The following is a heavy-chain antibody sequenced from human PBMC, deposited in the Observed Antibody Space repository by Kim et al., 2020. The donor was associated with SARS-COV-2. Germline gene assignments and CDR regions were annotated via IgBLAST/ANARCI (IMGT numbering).Heavy chain of an antibody. D-gene: IGHD4-17*01. J-gene: IGHJ4*02. Sequence: YTEPVKGRFTISRNDSKNTLHLKMNSLKTEDTAVYYCTTARYDYSDSNDFWGQGTLVTVSS. CDR3: TTARYDYSDSNDF. V-gene: IGHV3-15*01.